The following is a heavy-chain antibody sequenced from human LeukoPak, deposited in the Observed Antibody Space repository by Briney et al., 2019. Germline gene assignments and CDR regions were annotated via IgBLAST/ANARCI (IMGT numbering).Heavy chain of an antibody. CDR3: ARVKKQLVGVYYYYMDV. CDR2: ISSSSSTI. D-gene: IGHD6-6*01. Sequence: GGSLRLSCAASGFTFSSYSMNWVRQAPGKGLEWVSYISSSSSTIYYADSVKGRFTISRDNAKNSLYLQMNSLRAEDTAVYYCARVKKQLVGVYYYYMDVWGKGTTVTVSS. V-gene: IGHV3-48*01. CDR1: GFTFSSYS. J-gene: IGHJ6*03.